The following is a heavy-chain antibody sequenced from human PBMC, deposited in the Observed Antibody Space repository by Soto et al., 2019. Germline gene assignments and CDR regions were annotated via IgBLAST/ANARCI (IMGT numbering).Heavy chain of an antibody. J-gene: IGHJ4*02. V-gene: IGHV3-74*01. CDR1: GFTFGSHW. D-gene: IGHD3-22*01. Sequence: GSLRLSCAASGFTFGSHWMHWVRQAPGKGLVYVSRISSGGTTTNYAESVKGRFTISRDNARNTLYLQMNSLRVEDTAVYYCARFGTPYDTSGFLYWGQGTPVTVSS. CDR3: ARFGTPYDTSGFLY. CDR2: ISSGGTTT.